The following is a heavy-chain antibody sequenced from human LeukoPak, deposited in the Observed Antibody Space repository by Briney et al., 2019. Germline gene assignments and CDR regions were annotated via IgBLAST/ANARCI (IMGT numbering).Heavy chain of an antibody. CDR1: GGSFSGYY. V-gene: IGHV4-34*01. CDR2: INHSGST. Sequence: PSETLSLTCAVYGGSFSGYYWSWIRQPPGKGLEWIGEINHSGSTNYNPSLKSRVTISVDTSKNQFSLKLSSVTAADTAVYYCARGRVWAGRWQQLVRISWFDPWGQGTPVTVSS. CDR3: ARGRVWAGRWQQLVRISWFDP. D-gene: IGHD6-13*01. J-gene: IGHJ5*02.